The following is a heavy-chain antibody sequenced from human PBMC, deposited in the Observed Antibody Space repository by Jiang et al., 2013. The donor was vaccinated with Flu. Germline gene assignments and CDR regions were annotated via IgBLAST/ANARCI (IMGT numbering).Heavy chain of an antibody. J-gene: IGHJ4*02. Sequence: SLTCAVYGGSFSAYYWNWIRQPPGKGLEWIGEINYSGNTKYNPSLKSRVTISVDRSKKQLSLKVSSVTAADTAVYYCARDLRGKDDYWGQGTLVTVSS. V-gene: IGHV4-34*01. D-gene: IGHD3-10*01. CDR2: INYSGNT. CDR1: GGSFSAYY. CDR3: ARDLRGKDDY.